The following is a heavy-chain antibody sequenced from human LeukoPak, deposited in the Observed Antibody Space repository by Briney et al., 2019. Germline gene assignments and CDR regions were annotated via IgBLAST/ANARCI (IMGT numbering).Heavy chain of an antibody. CDR3: AREGSNYYGSGSRFDY. CDR2: INHSGST. V-gene: IGHV4-34*01. D-gene: IGHD3-10*01. Sequence: SETLSLTCAVYGGSFSGYYWSWIRQPPGKGLGWIGEINHSGSTNYNPSLKSRVTISVDTSKNQFSLKLSSVTAADTVVYYCAREGSNYYGSGSRFDYWGQGTLVTVSS. CDR1: GGSFSGYY. J-gene: IGHJ4*02.